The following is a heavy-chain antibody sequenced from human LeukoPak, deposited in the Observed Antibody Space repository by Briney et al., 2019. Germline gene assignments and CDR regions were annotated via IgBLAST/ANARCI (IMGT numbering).Heavy chain of an antibody. V-gene: IGHV3-20*04. CDR1: GFAPDENS. J-gene: IGHJ4*02. CDR3: ARAPITSPFYFDY. D-gene: IGHD2-2*01. Sequence: GRTLRLSRTASGFAPDENSMSWVRHIPAKRLEWVSGINWSGGSTGYADPLRGRFTISRDNAKNSLYLQMDSLRAEDTALYYCARAPITSPFYFDYWGQGTLVTVSS. CDR2: INWSGGST.